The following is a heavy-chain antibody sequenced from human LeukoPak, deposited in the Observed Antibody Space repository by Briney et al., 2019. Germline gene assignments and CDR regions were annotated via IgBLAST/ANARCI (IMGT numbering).Heavy chain of an antibody. CDR2: IGSNGGRI. Sequence: QPGRSLRLSCAASGFTFSDYAMHWVRQAPGKGLEYVSTIGSNGGRIYYANSVKGRFTISRDNSKNTLYLQMASLRAEDMAVYYCAREKAAAFDIWGQGTMVIVSS. J-gene: IGHJ3*02. CDR3: AREKAAAFDI. CDR1: GFTFSDYA. V-gene: IGHV3-64*01. D-gene: IGHD6-25*01.